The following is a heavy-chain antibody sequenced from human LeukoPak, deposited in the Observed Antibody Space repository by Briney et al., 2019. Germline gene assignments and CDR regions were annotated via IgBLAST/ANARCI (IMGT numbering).Heavy chain of an antibody. J-gene: IGHJ5*02. Sequence: GGSLRLSCAASGFTFDNYGMNWVRQAPGKGLEWVSGINWNGGSTGYADSVKGRFTISRDNAKNSLYPQMNSLRAEDTAVYYCARGVGWFDPWGQGTLVTVSS. CDR3: ARGVGWFDP. CDR1: GFTFDNYG. CDR2: INWNGGST. D-gene: IGHD1-26*01. V-gene: IGHV3-20*04.